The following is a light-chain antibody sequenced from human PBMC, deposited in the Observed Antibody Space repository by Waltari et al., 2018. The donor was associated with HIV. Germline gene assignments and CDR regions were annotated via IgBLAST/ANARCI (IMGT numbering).Light chain of an antibody. CDR1: KSEKKY. Sequence: SYELTQPPSASVSPGQTASITCSGDKSEKKYVCWYQQKPGQSPVMVIYQDSKRPSGIPERFSGSNSGNTATLTISGTQAMDEADYYCQAWDSSTVVFGGGTKLTVL. CDR2: QDS. J-gene: IGLJ2*01. CDR3: QAWDSSTVV. V-gene: IGLV3-1*01.